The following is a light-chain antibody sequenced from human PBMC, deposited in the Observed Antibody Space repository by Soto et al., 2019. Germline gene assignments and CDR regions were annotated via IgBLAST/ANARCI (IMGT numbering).Light chain of an antibody. CDR3: QQRSNWIT. CDR2: DAS. CDR1: QSVSSY. J-gene: IGKJ5*01. Sequence: EIVLTQSPATLSLYPGERATLSCRASQSVSSYLAWYQQKPGQAPRLLIYDASNRATGIPARFSGSGSGTDFTLTISSLEPEDFAVYYCQQRSNWITFGQGTLLEIK. V-gene: IGKV3-11*01.